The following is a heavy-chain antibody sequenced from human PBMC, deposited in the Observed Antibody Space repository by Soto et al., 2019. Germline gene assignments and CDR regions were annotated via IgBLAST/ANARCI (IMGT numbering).Heavy chain of an antibody. CDR2: INSDGSST. J-gene: IGHJ4*02. CDR1: GFTFSSYW. CDR3: ASENYDYVWGSYRPPAY. V-gene: IGHV3-74*01. Sequence: GGSLRLSCAASGFTFSSYWMHWVRQAPGKGLVWVSRINSDGSSTSYADSVKGRFTISRDNAKNTLYLQMNSLRAEDTAVYYCASENYDYVWGSYRPPAYWGQGTLVTVSS. D-gene: IGHD3-16*02.